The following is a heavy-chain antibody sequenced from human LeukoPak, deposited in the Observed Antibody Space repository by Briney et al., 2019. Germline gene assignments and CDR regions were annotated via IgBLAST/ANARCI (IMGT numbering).Heavy chain of an antibody. J-gene: IGHJ4*02. D-gene: IGHD3-16*01. CDR2: ISSSSNYI. Sequence: GGSLRLSCAASGFTFSSYSMNWVRQAPGKGLEWVSSISSSSNYIYYADSVKGRFTISRDNAKNSLYLQMNSLRAEDTAVYYCARGPLGIRYFDYWGQGTLVTVSS. CDR3: ARGPLGIRYFDY. V-gene: IGHV3-21*01. CDR1: GFTFSSYS.